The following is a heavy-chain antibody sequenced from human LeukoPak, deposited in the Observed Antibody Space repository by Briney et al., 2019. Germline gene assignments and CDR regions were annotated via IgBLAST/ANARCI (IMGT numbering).Heavy chain of an antibody. Sequence: SETLSLTCAVYGGSFSGYYWSWIRQPPGKGLEWIGEINHSGSTNYNPSLKSRVTISVDTSKNQFSLKLSSVTAADTAVYYCARGVRYYDSSGYYYVKRLFDYWGQGTLVTVSS. CDR3: ARGVRYYDSSGYYYVKRLFDY. CDR1: GGSFSGYY. V-gene: IGHV4-34*01. J-gene: IGHJ4*02. CDR2: INHSGST. D-gene: IGHD3-22*01.